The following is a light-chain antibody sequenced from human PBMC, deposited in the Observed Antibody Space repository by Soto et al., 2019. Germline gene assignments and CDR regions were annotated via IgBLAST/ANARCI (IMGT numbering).Light chain of an antibody. J-gene: IGLJ2*01. CDR1: SGHSDYG. Sequence: QLVLTQSPSASASLGASVKLTCTLRSGHSDYGIACHQQQPDKGTRYLMKINRDGTHNKGDGIPDRFSGSNSGAERYLIISSLQSDDEADYYCQTWDTVVVFGGGTKVTVL. V-gene: IGLV4-69*01. CDR2: INRDGTH. CDR3: QTWDTVVV.